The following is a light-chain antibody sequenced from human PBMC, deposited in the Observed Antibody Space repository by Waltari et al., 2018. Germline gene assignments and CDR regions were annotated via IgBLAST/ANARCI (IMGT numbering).Light chain of an antibody. J-gene: IGLJ2*01. CDR1: TGAVTSGQF. CDR3: SVSYSGHVI. Sequence: QVVVTPEPSLTVSPGGPVPLTCGSSTGAVTSGQFPYWFLQKPGQAPRTLVYDTSNKHSWTPARFSGSLLGGKAALTLSGAQPEDEAEYYCSVSYSGHVIFGGGTKLTVL. V-gene: IGLV7-46*01. CDR2: DTS.